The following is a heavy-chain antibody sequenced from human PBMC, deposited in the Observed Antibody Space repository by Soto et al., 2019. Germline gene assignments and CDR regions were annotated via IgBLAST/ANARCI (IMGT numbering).Heavy chain of an antibody. CDR1: GFSLSTSGVG. V-gene: IGHV2-5*02. D-gene: IGHD2-21*02. J-gene: IGHJ4*02. CDR3: ARTGDCGGDCYYYYFDY. CDR2: IYWDDDK. Sequence: QITLKESGPTLVKPTQTLTLTCTFSGFSLSTSGVGVGWIRQPPGKALEWLAVIYWDDDKRYSPSLKSRLTITKDTSKNHVVLSMTNMDPVDTATYYCARTGDCGGDCYYYYFDYWCQGTLVTVSS.